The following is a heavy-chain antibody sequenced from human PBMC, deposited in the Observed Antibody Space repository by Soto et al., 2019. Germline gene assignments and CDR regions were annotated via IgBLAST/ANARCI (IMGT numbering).Heavy chain of an antibody. Sequence: QVQLVESGGGVVQPGRSLRLSCAASGFTFRSYSMHWVRQAPGKGLEWVAVISYDGSYKYYADSVKGRFTISRDNSKNTLYLQMNSLRAEDTAVYYCARGAGIAVTATSFDYWGQGTLVTVSS. V-gene: IGHV3-30-3*01. CDR2: ISYDGSYK. J-gene: IGHJ4*02. CDR1: GFTFRSYS. CDR3: ARGAGIAVTATSFDY. D-gene: IGHD6-19*01.